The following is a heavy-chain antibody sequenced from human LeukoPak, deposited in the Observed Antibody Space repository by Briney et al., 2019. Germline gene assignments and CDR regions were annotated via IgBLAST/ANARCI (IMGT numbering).Heavy chain of an antibody. J-gene: IGHJ4*02. D-gene: IGHD3-3*01. V-gene: IGHV3-9*01. CDR1: GFTFDDYA. CDR2: ITWNSATI. Sequence: PGGSLRLSFATSGFTFDDYAMHWVRQAPGKGLEWVSGITWNSATIVYADSVKGRFTISRDNAKNSVYLQMNSLRAEDTALYYCAKGRGFFEGACFDYWGRGTLVTVSS. CDR3: AKGRGFFEGACFDY.